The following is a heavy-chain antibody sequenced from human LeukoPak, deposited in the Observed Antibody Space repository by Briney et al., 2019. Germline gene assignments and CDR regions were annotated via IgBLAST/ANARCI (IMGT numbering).Heavy chain of an antibody. D-gene: IGHD2-15*01. Sequence: SETLSLTCAVSGGSIDSSSYYWGWIRQPPGKGLEWIGSIFRTGSTYYSASLKSRVTISVDTSKNQFSLKLSSVTAADTAVYYCARVRVVAAPWSYYYYYYMDVWGKGTTVTVSS. CDR1: GGSIDSSSYY. J-gene: IGHJ6*03. CDR2: IFRTGST. V-gene: IGHV4-39*07. CDR3: ARVRVVAAPWSYYYYYYMDV.